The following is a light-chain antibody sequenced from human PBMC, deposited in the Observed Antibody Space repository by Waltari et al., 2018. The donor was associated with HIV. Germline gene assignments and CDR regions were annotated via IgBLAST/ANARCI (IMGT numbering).Light chain of an antibody. CDR1: KLGDKY. J-gene: IGLJ2*01. CDR2: EDN. Sequence: SYELTQPPSVSVSPGQTDSITCSGDKLGDKYTCWYQQKPGQSHVLVIYEDNKRPSGIPERFSGSNSVNTATLTISGTQSMDEADYYCQAWDSRVFGGGTKLTVL. V-gene: IGLV3-1*01. CDR3: QAWDSRV.